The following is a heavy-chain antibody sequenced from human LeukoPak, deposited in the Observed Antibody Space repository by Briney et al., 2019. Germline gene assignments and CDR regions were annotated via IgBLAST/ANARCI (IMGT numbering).Heavy chain of an antibody. V-gene: IGHV3-7*01. J-gene: IGHJ3*02. D-gene: IGHD1-26*01. Sequence: PGGSLRLSCAASGFTFSSYWMSWVRQAPGKGLEWVANIKQDGSEKYYVDSVKGRFTISRDNAKNSLYLQMNSLRAEDTAVYYCARDPSGDSDAFDIWGQGTMVTVSS. CDR2: IKQDGSEK. CDR1: GFTFSSYW. CDR3: ARDPSGDSDAFDI.